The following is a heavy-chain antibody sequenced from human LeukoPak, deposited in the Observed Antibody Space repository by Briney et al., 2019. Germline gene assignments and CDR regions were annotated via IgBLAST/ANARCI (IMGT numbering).Heavy chain of an antibody. Sequence: SETLSLTCTVSGGSISSSSYYWGWIRQPPGKGLEWIGSIYYSGSTYYNPSLKSRVTISVDTFKNQFSLKLSSVTAADTAVYYCARDKGLTGMVPWFDNWGQGTLVTVSS. CDR1: GGSISSSSYY. CDR2: IYYSGST. J-gene: IGHJ5*02. CDR3: ARDKGLTGMVPWFDN. D-gene: IGHD4/OR15-4a*01. V-gene: IGHV4-39*07.